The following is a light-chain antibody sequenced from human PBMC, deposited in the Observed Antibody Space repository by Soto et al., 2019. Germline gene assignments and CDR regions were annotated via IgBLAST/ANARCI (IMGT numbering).Light chain of an antibody. CDR3: SSYTSSSTLGVV. Sequence: QSALTQPASVSGSPGQTITISSTGTSSDVDGYNYVSWYQQHPGKAPKLMIYDVSNRPSGVSNRFSGSKSGNTASLTISGLQAEDESDYYCSSYTSSSTLGVVFGGGTKLTVL. CDR1: SSDVDGYNY. V-gene: IGLV2-14*01. J-gene: IGLJ2*01. CDR2: DVS.